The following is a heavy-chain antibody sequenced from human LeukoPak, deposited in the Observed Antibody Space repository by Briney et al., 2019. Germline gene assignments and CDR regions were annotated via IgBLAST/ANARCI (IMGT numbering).Heavy chain of an antibody. J-gene: IGHJ6*03. V-gene: IGHV4-34*01. D-gene: IGHD5-18*01. Sequence: SETLSLTCPVYGGSFSGHYWSWIRQPPGKGLEWIGEINHSGSTNYNPSLKSRVTISVDTSKNHFSLKLSSVTAADTAVYYCAIRPRYGIPEYYYYYMDVWGKGTTVTVSS. CDR3: AIRPRYGIPEYYYYYMDV. CDR1: GGSFSGHY. CDR2: INHSGST.